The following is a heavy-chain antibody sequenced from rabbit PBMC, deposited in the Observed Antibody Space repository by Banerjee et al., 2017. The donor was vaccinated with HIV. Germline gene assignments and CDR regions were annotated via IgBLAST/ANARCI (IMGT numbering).Heavy chain of an antibody. D-gene: IGHD4-1*01. CDR2: IYPAFGIT. J-gene: IGHJ4*01. Sequence: GQVEESGGGLVKPEGSLTLTCKASGIDLMSNAMSWVRQAPGKGLEWIGDIYPAFGITNYANWVKGRFTISSDNAQNTVDLQMNSLTPADTATYFCARNANGGWDLWGPGTLVTVS. V-gene: IGHV1S47*01. CDR1: GIDLMSNA. CDR3: ARNANGGWDL.